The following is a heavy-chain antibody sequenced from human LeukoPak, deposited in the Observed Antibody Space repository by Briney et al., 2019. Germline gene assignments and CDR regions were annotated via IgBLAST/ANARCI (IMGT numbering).Heavy chain of an antibody. CDR3: ARVYYDSSGAGGFDP. Sequence: ASVKVSCKASGYTFTSYYMHWVRQAPGQGLEWMGITNPSGGSTSYAQKFQGRVTMTRDTSTSTVYMELSSLRSEDTAVYYCARVYYDSSGAGGFDPWGQGTLVTVSS. J-gene: IGHJ5*02. CDR1: GYTFTSYY. D-gene: IGHD3-22*01. V-gene: IGHV1-46*01. CDR2: TNPSGGST.